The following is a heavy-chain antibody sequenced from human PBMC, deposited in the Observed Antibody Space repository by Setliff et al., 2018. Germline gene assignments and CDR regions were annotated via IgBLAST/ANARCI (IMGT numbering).Heavy chain of an antibody. CDR2: INWNGVSI. Sequence: GGSLRLSCAVSGFSFHDYGMGWVRQAQGKGLEWVSSINWNGVSIGYADSVKGRFTISRDNAKNSLYWQMNSLRAEDTALYYGARDSYTSHDYWGQGTLVTVTA. D-gene: IGHD6-13*01. J-gene: IGHJ4*02. CDR1: GFSFHDYG. V-gene: IGHV3-20*04. CDR3: ARDSYTSHDY.